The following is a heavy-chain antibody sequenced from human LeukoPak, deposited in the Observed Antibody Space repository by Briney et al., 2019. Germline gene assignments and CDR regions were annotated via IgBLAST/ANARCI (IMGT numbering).Heavy chain of an antibody. Sequence: ASVKVSCKASGYTFTGYYMHWVRQAPGQGLEWVGWINPNSGGTNYAQKFQGRVTMTRDTSISTAYLELSRLRSDDTAVYYCAIFGVAGTAATDYWGQGTLVTVSS. CDR2: INPNSGGT. V-gene: IGHV1-2*02. CDR3: AIFGVAGTAATDY. CDR1: GYTFTGYY. D-gene: IGHD6-19*01. J-gene: IGHJ4*02.